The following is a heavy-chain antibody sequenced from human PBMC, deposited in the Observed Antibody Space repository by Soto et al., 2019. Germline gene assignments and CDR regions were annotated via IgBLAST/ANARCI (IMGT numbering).Heavy chain of an antibody. CDR3: AKDKPGTTAFDI. Sequence: QPGGSQRLSCAASGFTFRAYALSWVRQAPGKGLEWVSAISESGGNTYYADSVKGRFTISRDNSKNTLYLQMNSLRAEDTAVYYCAKDKPGTTAFDIWGRGTLVTVS. V-gene: IGHV3-23*01. D-gene: IGHD1-1*01. CDR1: GFTFRAYA. J-gene: IGHJ3*02. CDR2: ISESGGNT.